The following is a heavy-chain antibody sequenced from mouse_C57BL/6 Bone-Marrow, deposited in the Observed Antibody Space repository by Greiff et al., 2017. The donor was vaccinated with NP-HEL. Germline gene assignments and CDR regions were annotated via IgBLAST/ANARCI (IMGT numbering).Heavy chain of an antibody. D-gene: IGHD1-1*01. CDR2: INPNNGGT. CDR3: AREGTTVVPYYAMDY. V-gene: IGHV1-26*01. Sequence: VQLQQSGPELVKPGASVKISCKASGYTFTDYYMNWVKQSHGKSLEWIGDINPNNGGTSYNQKFKGKATLTVDKSSSTAYMELRSLTSEDSAVYYCAREGTTVVPYYAMDYWGQGTSVTVSS. CDR1: GYTFTDYY. J-gene: IGHJ4*01.